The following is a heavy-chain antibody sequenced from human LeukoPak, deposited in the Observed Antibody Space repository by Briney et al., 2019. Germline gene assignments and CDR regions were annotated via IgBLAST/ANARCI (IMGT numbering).Heavy chain of an antibody. D-gene: IGHD3-3*01. V-gene: IGHV3-23*01. Sequence: GGSLRLSCAASGFTFSNYAITWVRQAPGKGLEWVSGISGAGGSTYYTDSVKGRFTISRDNSKNTLYLQMNSLRVEDTAVYHCAKVRSVGPRFYYYYGMDVWGQGTTVTVSS. CDR3: AKVRSVGPRFYYYYGMDV. CDR1: GFTFSNYA. CDR2: ISGAGGST. J-gene: IGHJ6*02.